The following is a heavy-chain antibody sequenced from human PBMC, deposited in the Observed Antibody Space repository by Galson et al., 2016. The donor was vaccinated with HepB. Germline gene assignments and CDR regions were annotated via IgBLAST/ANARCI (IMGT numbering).Heavy chain of an antibody. CDR3: ARERDTRDWLIDY. Sequence: SVKVSCKASDYTFTNYGISWVRQAPGQGLEWMGWINTYNGNTNYAQNLQGRVTMTTDTSTTTAYMELRSLRAEDTAIYYCARERDTRDWLIDYWGQGTLVTVSS. D-gene: IGHD3/OR15-3a*01. J-gene: IGHJ4*02. CDR2: INTYNGNT. CDR1: DYTFTNYG. V-gene: IGHV1-18*01.